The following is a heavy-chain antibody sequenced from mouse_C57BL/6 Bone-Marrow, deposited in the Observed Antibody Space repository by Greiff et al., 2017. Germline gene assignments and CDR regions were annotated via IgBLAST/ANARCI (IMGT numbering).Heavy chain of an antibody. D-gene: IGHD1-1*01. Sequence: QVQLQQSGPELVKPGASVKLSCKDSGYTFTSYDINWVKQRPGQGLEWIGWIYPRDGSTTYNEKFKGKATLTVDTSSSTAYMELHSLTSEDSAVYFCARDYGSSYWYFDVWGTGTTVTVSS. CDR1: GYTFTSYD. J-gene: IGHJ1*03. CDR3: ARDYGSSYWYFDV. V-gene: IGHV1-85*01. CDR2: IYPRDGST.